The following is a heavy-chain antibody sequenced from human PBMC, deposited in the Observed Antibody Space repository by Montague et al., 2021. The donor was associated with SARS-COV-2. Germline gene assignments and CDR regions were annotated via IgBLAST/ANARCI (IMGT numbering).Heavy chain of an antibody. Sequence: TLSLTCTVSGVSITSDIYFWHWFRQPPGKGLEWIGRVYPLATNKYNPSLRSRLTLALDTSKNQISLNLTSVTAADAAVYYCASYDFWSGYTDDLWGPGTRVTVSS. CDR2: VYPLATN. J-gene: IGHJ5*02. V-gene: IGHV4-61*02. CDR1: GVSITSDIYF. D-gene: IGHD3-3*01. CDR3: ASYDFWSGYTDDL.